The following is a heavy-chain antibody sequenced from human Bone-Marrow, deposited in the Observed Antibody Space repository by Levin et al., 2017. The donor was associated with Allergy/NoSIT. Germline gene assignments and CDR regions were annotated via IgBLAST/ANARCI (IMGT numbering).Heavy chain of an antibody. D-gene: IGHD3-10*01. V-gene: IGHV3-7*01. CDR1: GFTFSKNW. CDR2: IKQDGSEK. J-gene: IGHJ5*02. CDR3: ARVEGWDVVRGVIGWLDP. Sequence: HAGGSLRLSCAASGFTFSKNWMIWVRQAPGKGLEWVANIKQDGSEKDYVDSVKGRFTISRDNAKNSLYLQMNSLRVEDTAVYYCARVEGWDVVRGVIGWLDPWGQGTLVTVSS.